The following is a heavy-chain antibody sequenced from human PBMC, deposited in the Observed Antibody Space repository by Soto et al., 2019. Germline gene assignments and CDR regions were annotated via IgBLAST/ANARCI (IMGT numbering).Heavy chain of an antibody. CDR3: ARDRGSSGRPYHLDY. V-gene: IGHV3-74*01. J-gene: IGHJ4*02. Sequence: EVQLVESGGGLVQPGGSPRLSCAASGFTFSSYWMHWVRQAPGKGLVWVSRISSDGSSTTYADSVKGRFTISRDNAKNTLFLQMNSLRAEDTAVYYCARDRGSSGRPYHLDYWGQGTLVTVSS. CDR2: ISSDGSST. D-gene: IGHD6-19*01. CDR1: GFTFSSYW.